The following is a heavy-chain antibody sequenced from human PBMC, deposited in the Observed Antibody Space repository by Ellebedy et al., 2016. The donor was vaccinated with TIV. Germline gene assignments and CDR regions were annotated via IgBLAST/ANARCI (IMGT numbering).Heavy chain of an antibody. CDR2: ITTSGGST. V-gene: IGHV3-23*01. Sequence: GESLKISXAASGFTFSNFAMNWVRQAPGKGLEWVSGITTSGGSTYYPDSVRGRFTISRDNSKNTLFLQMNSLRADDTAVYYCAKMGYQLLTTLEDWGQGTLVTVSS. D-gene: IGHD2-2*01. CDR3: AKMGYQLLTTLED. J-gene: IGHJ4*02. CDR1: GFTFSNFA.